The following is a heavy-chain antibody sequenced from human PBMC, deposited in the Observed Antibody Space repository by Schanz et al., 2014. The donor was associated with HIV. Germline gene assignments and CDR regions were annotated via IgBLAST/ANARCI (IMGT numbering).Heavy chain of an antibody. CDR1: GFMFSSYG. J-gene: IGHJ6*02. CDR2: IVSSGADT. V-gene: IGHV3-23*01. Sequence: EVQLLESGGGLVQPGGSLRLSCAASGFMFSSYGMNWVRQTSGAGLAWVSAIVSSGADTFYADSVKGRFTISRDNSKNTLYLQMNSLRAEDTAVYYCARGSGPYYYYYGMDVWGQGTTVTVSS. D-gene: IGHD3-10*01. CDR3: ARGSGPYYYYYGMDV.